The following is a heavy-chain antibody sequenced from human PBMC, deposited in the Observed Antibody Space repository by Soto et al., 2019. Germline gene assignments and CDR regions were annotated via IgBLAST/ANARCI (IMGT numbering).Heavy chain of an antibody. J-gene: IGHJ4*02. D-gene: IGHD2-15*01. CDR3: GKVLVGATGHTDSDS. CDR1: GVSIYRSGYY. Sequence: KPSETLSLTCTVSGVSIYRSGYYWGWIRQPPGRGLEWIGNIDYNGVTYSNPSLKSRVTISRDTSKNQFSLKLTSVTAADTALYYCGKVLVGATGHTDSDSWGPGTLVTVSS. CDR2: IDYNGVT. V-gene: IGHV4-39*01.